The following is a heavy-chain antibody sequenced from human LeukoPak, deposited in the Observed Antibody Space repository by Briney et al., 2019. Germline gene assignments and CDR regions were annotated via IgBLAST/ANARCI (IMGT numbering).Heavy chain of an antibody. V-gene: IGHV1-8*01. CDR2: MNPNSGNT. Sequence: GASVKVSCKASGYTFTSYDINWVRQATGQGLEWMGWMNPNSGNTGYAQKFQGRVTMTRNTSISTAYMELSSLRSEDTAVYCCARAGYSSGFSDYWGQGTLVTVSS. CDR1: GYTFTSYD. CDR3: ARAGYSSGFSDY. J-gene: IGHJ4*02. D-gene: IGHD6-19*01.